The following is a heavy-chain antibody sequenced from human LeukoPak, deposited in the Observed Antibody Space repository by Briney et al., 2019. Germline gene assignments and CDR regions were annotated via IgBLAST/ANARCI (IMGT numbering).Heavy chain of an antibody. J-gene: IGHJ4*02. D-gene: IGHD2-15*01. Sequence: PSETLSLTCTVSGGSISSSSYYWGWIRQPPGKGLEWIGSIYYSGSTYYNPPLKSRVTISVDTSKNQFSLKLSSVTAADTAVYFCAREISSSSGFDYWGQGILVTVSS. CDR3: AREISSSSGFDY. CDR2: IYYSGST. V-gene: IGHV4-39*07. CDR1: GGSISSSSYY.